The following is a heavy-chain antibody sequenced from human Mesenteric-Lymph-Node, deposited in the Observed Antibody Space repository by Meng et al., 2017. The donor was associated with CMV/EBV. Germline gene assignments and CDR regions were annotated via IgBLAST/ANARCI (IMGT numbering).Heavy chain of an antibody. J-gene: IGHJ4*02. CDR2: INWNGGST. V-gene: IGHV3-20*03. D-gene: IGHD3-22*01. CDR1: TFDDYG. Sequence: TFDDYGMSWVRQAPGKGLEWVSGINWNGGSTGYADSVKGRFTISRDNAKNSLYLQMNSLRAEDTALYYCARRVDYYDSSGYYSCYFDYWGQGTLVTVSS. CDR3: ARRVDYYDSSGYYSCYFDY.